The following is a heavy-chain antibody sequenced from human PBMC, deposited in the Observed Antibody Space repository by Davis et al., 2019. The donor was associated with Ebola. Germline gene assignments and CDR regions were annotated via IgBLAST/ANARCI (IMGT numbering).Heavy chain of an antibody. Sequence: ASVKVSCKASGYTFTSYGISWVRQAPGQGLEWMGWISAYNGNTNYAQKLQGRVTMTTDTSTSTAYMELRSLRSNDTAVYYCARERGWYSSSPSSIPSNWFDPWGQGTLVTVSS. J-gene: IGHJ5*02. CDR3: ARERGWYSSSPSSIPSNWFDP. D-gene: IGHD6-13*01. V-gene: IGHV1-18*01. CDR2: ISAYNGNT. CDR1: GYTFTSYG.